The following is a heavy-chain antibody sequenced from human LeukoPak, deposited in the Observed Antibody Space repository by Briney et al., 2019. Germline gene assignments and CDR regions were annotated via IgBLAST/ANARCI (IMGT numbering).Heavy chain of an antibody. J-gene: IGHJ3*02. CDR3: ASPGTTVTTRNAFDI. CDR1: GFTFSSSW. V-gene: IGHV3-74*01. D-gene: IGHD4-17*01. Sequence: GGSPRLSCAASGFTFSSSWMHWVRQAPGEGLVWVSRINTDGSSTSYADSVKGRFTISRDNAKNTLYLRMNSLRAEDTAVYYCASPGTTVTTRNAFDIWGQGTMVTVSS. CDR2: INTDGSST.